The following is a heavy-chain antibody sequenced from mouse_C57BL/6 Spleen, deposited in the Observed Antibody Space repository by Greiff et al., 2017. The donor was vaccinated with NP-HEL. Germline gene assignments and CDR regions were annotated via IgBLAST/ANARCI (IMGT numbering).Heavy chain of an antibody. CDR1: GYTFTSYW. D-gene: IGHD2-4*01. Sequence: VQLQQPGAELVKPGASVKVSCKASGYTFTSYWMHWVKQRPGQGLEWIGRIHPSDSDTNYNQKFKGKATLTVDKSSSTAYMQLSSLTSEDSAVYYCAIPYYDYVGFAYWGQGTLVTVSA. V-gene: IGHV1-74*01. J-gene: IGHJ3*01. CDR2: IHPSDSDT. CDR3: AIPYYDYVGFAY.